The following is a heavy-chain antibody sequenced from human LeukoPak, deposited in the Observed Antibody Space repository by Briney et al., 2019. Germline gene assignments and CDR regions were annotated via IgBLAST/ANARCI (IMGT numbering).Heavy chain of an antibody. J-gene: IGHJ4*02. CDR3: ASRIAARPIDY. V-gene: IGHV3-66*01. CDR2: IYSGGST. Sequence: GGSLRLSCAASGFTVSSNYMSWVRQAPGKGLEWVSVIYSGGSTYYADSVKGRFTISRDNSKNTLYLQMNSLRAEDTAVYYCASRIAARPIDYWGQGTLVTVSS. CDR1: GFTVSSNY. D-gene: IGHD6-6*01.